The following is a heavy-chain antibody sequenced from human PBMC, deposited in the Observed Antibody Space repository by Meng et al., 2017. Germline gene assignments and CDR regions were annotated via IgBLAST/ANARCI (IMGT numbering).Heavy chain of an antibody. J-gene: IGHJ5*02. CDR1: GFTFSSYA. D-gene: IGHD3-3*01. CDR3: AVVYYDFWSGYYKERWFDP. Sequence: GGSLRLSCAASGFTFSSYAMSWVRQAPGKGLEWVSAISGSGGSTYYADSVKGRFTISRDNSKNTLYLQMNSLRAEDTAVYYCAVVYYDFWSGYYKERWFDPWGQGTLVTVSS. CDR2: ISGSGGST. V-gene: IGHV3-23*01.